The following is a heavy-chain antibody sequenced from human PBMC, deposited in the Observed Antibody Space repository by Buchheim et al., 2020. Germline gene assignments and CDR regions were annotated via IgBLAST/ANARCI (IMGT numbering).Heavy chain of an antibody. D-gene: IGHD2-15*01. V-gene: IGHV3-48*03. J-gene: IGHJ4*02. CDR3: ARGGVATTAGYWVDF. Sequence: EVRMVESGGNLVQPGGSLRLSCATSGFTFSNYEWNWVRQAPGKGLEWISYIDTSGNTMYYIDSVKGRFVISRDNAKNSMYLQMNSLRAGDTAIYYCARGGVATTAGYWVDFWGRGTL. CDR1: GFTFSNYE. CDR2: IDTSGNTM.